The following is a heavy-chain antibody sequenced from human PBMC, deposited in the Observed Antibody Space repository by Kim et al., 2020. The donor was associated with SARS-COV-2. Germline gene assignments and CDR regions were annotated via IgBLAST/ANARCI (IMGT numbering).Heavy chain of an antibody. CDR3: ARAGVTIFGVVSAVDI. D-gene: IGHD3-3*01. CDR2: IYYSGST. Sequence: SETLSLTCTVSGGSISSGGYYWSWIRQYTGKGLEWIGYIYYSGSTDFNPFLKSRVTISVDTSKNQLSLKLNSVTAADTAGCYCARAGVTIFGVVSAVDIWGQGTMVTVSS. J-gene: IGHJ3*02. CDR1: GGSISSGGYY. V-gene: IGHV4-31*03.